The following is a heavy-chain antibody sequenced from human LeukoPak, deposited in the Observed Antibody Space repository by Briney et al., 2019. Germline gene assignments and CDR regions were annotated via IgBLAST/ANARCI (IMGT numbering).Heavy chain of an antibody. V-gene: IGHV1-2*02. CDR3: ARVETNYYDSSGYYSRFDY. CDR1: GVTFSNYA. J-gene: IGHJ4*02. CDR2: INPNSGGT. Sequence: ASVKVSCKASGVTFSNYAISWVRQAPGQGLEWMGWINPNSGGTNYAQKFQGRVTMTRDTSISTAYMELSRLRSDDTAVYYCARVETNYYDSSGYYSRFDYWGQGTLVTVSS. D-gene: IGHD3-22*01.